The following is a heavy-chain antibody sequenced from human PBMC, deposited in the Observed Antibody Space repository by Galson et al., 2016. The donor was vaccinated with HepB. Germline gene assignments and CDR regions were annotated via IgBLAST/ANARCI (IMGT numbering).Heavy chain of an antibody. D-gene: IGHD3-3*01. CDR1: GYTFPTYG. J-gene: IGHJ4*02. CDR3: VSEAAISGVVVMAY. Sequence: SCKASGYTFPTYGITWVRQAPGQGLEWMGWISAYNDNTHYAQKFQGRLTMTTDTSTNTAYMELRSLRSDDTALYYCVSEAAISGVVVMAYWGQGTLVTVSS. V-gene: IGHV1-18*04. CDR2: ISAYNDNT.